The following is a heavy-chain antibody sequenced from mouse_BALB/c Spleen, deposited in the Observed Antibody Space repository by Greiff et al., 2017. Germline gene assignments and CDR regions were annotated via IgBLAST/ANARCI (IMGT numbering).Heavy chain of an antibody. Sequence: EVKLVESGGGLVQPKGSLKLSCAASGFTFNTYAMHWVCQAPGQGLEWVARIRSKSNNYATYYADSVKDRFTISRDDSQSMLYLQMNNLKTEDTAVYYCVRGGPFYTMDYWGQGTSVTVSS. CDR3: VRGGPFYTMDY. V-gene: IGHV10-3*03. J-gene: IGHJ4*01. CDR1: GFTFNTYA. CDR2: IRSKSNNYAT.